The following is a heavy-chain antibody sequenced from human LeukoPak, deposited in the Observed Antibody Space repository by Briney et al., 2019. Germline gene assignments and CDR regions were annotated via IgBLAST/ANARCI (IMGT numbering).Heavy chain of an antibody. CDR3: ARLHGGYSYGSFDY. CDR2: IYYSGST. V-gene: IGHV4-39*01. J-gene: IGHJ4*02. Sequence: SETLSLTCTVSGGSISSSSYYWGWIRQPPGKGLEWIGSIYYSGSTYYNPSLKSRVTISVDTSKNQFSLKLSSVTAADTAVYYCARLHGGYSYGSFDYWGQGTLVTVSS. D-gene: IGHD5-18*01. CDR1: GGSISSSSYY.